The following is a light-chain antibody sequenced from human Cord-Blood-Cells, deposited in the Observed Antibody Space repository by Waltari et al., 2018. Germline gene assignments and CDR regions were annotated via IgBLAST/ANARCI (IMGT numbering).Light chain of an antibody. CDR2: DGS. CDR1: SSDVGSYNL. V-gene: IGLV2-23*01. Sequence: QSALTQPASVSGSPGQSITISCPGTSSDVGSYNLVSWYQQHPGKAPKLMIYDGSKRPSGVSNRFSGSKSDNTASLTISGLQAEDEADYYCCSYAGSSTWVFGGGTKLTVL. J-gene: IGLJ3*02. CDR3: CSYAGSSTWV.